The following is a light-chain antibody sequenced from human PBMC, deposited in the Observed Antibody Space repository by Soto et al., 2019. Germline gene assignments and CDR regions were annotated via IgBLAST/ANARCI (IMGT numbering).Light chain of an antibody. Sequence: DIVMTQSPATLSVSPGERATLSCRASQSVFSNLAWYQQTPGQAPRLLIYGASTRATNIPARFSGSGSGTEFTLTISSLQSEDVAVYYCQQYNNWPRTFGQGTKVE. J-gene: IGKJ1*01. CDR2: GAS. CDR3: QQYNNWPRT. CDR1: QSVFSN. V-gene: IGKV3-15*01.